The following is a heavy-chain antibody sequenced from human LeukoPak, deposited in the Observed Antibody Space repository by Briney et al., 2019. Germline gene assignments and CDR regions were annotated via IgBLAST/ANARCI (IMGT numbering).Heavy chain of an antibody. Sequence: SGGSLRLSCAASRFTFSSYSMNWVRQAPGKGLEWVSYISSSSSTIYYADSVKGRFTISRDNAKNSLYLQMNSLRAEDTAVYYCARDSSSWYSPYDYWGQGTLVTVSS. J-gene: IGHJ4*02. V-gene: IGHV3-48*01. CDR2: ISSSSSTI. CDR1: RFTFSSYS. CDR3: ARDSSSWYSPYDY. D-gene: IGHD6-13*01.